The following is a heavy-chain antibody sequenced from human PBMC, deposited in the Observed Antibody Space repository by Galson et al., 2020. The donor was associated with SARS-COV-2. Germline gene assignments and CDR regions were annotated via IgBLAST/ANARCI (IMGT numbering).Heavy chain of an antibody. Sequence: ASVKVSCKASGYTFTSYGIGWVRQAPGQGLEWMGWISAYNGNTNYAQKLQGRVTMTTDTSTSTAYMELRSLRSDDTAVYYCARDDFWSGYYGNYYYGMDVWGQGTTVTVSS. CDR1: GYTFTSYG. D-gene: IGHD3-3*01. V-gene: IGHV1-18*01. CDR2: ISAYNGNT. J-gene: IGHJ6*02. CDR3: ARDDFWSGYYGNYYYGMDV.